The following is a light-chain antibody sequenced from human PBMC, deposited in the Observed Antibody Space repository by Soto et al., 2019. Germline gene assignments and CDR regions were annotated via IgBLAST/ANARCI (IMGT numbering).Light chain of an antibody. CDR2: AAS. CDR1: QSISRH. J-gene: IGKJ1*01. Sequence: DIQMTQSPSSLSASLGDRVTITCRASQSISRHLNWYQQKPGKAPRLLIYAASSLQSGVPSRFSGSGSGTDFILTISSLQSDDFATYYCQQYNSYSWTFGQGTKVEIK. CDR3: QQYNSYSWT. V-gene: IGKV1-39*01.